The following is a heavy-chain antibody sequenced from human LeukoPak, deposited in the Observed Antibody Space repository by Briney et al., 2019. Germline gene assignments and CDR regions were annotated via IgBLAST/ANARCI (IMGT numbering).Heavy chain of an antibody. Sequence: SETLSLTCAVYGGSFSGYYWSWIRQPPGKGLEWIGEINHSGSTNYNPSLKSRVTISVDTSKNQFSLKLSSVTAADTAVYYCATPVRGSSGWFSGWFDPWGQGTLVTVSS. CDR2: INHSGST. V-gene: IGHV4-34*01. J-gene: IGHJ5*02. CDR1: GGSFSGYY. CDR3: ATPVRGSSGWFSGWFDP. D-gene: IGHD6-19*01.